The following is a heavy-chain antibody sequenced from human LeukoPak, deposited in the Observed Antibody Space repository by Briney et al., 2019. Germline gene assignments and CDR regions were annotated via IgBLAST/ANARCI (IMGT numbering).Heavy chain of an antibody. V-gene: IGHV3-53*01. CDR2: IYTGGNT. Sequence: GGSLRLSCAASGFIVSSNNMNWVRQAPGRGLEWVSVIYTGGNTYYADSVKGRFTISRGNSKNTLFLQMNNLRAEDTAVYYCAHVGYSYGHSDYWGQGTLVTVSS. CDR3: AHVGYSYGHSDY. J-gene: IGHJ4*02. CDR1: GFIVSSNN. D-gene: IGHD5-18*01.